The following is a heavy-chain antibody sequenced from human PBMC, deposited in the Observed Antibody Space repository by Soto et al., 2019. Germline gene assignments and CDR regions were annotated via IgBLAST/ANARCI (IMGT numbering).Heavy chain of an antibody. CDR3: ARVGPPDFWSGYYYYYYMDV. CDR1: GFTFSDYY. Sequence: GGSLRLSCAASGFTFSDYYMSWIRQAPGKGLEWVSYISSSGSTIYYADSVKGRFTISRDNAKNSLYLQMNSLRAEDTAVYYCARVGPPDFWSGYYYYYYMDVWGKGTTVTVSS. J-gene: IGHJ6*03. CDR2: ISSSGSTI. V-gene: IGHV3-11*01. D-gene: IGHD3-3*01.